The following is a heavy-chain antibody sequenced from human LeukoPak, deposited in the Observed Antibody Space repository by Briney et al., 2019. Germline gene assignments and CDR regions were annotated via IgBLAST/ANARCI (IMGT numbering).Heavy chain of an antibody. D-gene: IGHD3-22*01. CDR2: IYTSGST. V-gene: IGHV4-4*07. CDR3: ARQDYYDSSAPFDY. J-gene: IGHJ4*02. Sequence: SETLSLTCTVSGGSISSYYWSWIRQPAGKGLEWIGRIYTSGSTNYNPSLKSRVTMSVDTSKNQFSLKLSSVTAADTAVYCCARQDYYDSSAPFDYWGQGTLVTVSS. CDR1: GGSISSYY.